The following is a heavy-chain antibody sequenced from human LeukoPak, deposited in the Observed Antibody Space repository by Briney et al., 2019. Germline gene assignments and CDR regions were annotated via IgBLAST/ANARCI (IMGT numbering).Heavy chain of an antibody. CDR3: ARDQATYYDFWSGYYNHMDV. J-gene: IGHJ6*03. V-gene: IGHV3-74*01. CDR1: GFTFSSYW. D-gene: IGHD3-3*01. Sequence: GGSLRLSCAASGFTFSSYWMHWVRQAPGKGLVWVSRINSDGSSTSYADSVKGRFTISRDNAKNTLYLQMNSLRAEDTAVYYCARDQATYYDFWSGYYNHMDVWGKGTTVTVSS. CDR2: INSDGSST.